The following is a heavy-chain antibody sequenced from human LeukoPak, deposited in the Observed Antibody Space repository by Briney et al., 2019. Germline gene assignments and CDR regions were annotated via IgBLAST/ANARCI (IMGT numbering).Heavy chain of an antibody. Sequence: SVKVSCKASGGTLSSYAISWVRQAPGLGLEWMGRIIPIFGTANYAQKFQGRVTITTDESTSTAYMELSSLRSEDTAVYYCARTPPIFGVVISPFDYYYYYMDVSGKGTTVTVSS. J-gene: IGHJ6*03. V-gene: IGHV1-69*05. CDR1: GGTLSSYA. D-gene: IGHD3-3*01. CDR2: IIPIFGTA. CDR3: ARTPPIFGVVISPFDYYYYYMDV.